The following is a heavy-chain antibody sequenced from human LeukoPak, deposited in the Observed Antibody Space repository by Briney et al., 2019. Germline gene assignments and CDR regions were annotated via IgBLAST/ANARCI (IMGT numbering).Heavy chain of an antibody. CDR3: AREGGSSAVDY. D-gene: IGHD1-26*01. CDR1: GFTFSSYA. Sequence: GGSLRLSCAASGFTFSSYAMHWVRQAPGKGLEWVAVISYDGSNKYYADSVRGRFTISRDNSKNTLYLQMNSLRAEDTAVYYCAREGGSSAVDYWGQGTLVTVSS. V-gene: IGHV3-30*04. CDR2: ISYDGSNK. J-gene: IGHJ4*02.